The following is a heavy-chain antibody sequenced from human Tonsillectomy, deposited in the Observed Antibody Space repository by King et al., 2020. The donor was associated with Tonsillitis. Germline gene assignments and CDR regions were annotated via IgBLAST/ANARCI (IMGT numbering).Heavy chain of an antibody. J-gene: IGHJ3*02. D-gene: IGHD4-17*01. CDR1: GFTFGDYT. V-gene: IGHV3-49*03. CDR2: IRSKAYGGTA. CDR3: AREGAGHGDYDSYDAFDI. Sequence: VQLVESGGGLVQPGRSLRLSCTVSGFTFGDYTMSWFRQAPGKGLEWVGFIRSKAYGGTAENAASVKGRFTISRDDSKSIAYLQMNSLKTEDTAVYYCAREGAGHGDYDSYDAFDIWGQGTMVTVSS.